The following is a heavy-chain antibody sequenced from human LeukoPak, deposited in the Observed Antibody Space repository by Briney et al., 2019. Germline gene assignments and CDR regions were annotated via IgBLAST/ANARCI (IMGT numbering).Heavy chain of an antibody. Sequence: GGSLRLSCAASGFTFSSYSMNWVRQAPGKGLEWVSSISSSSSYIYYADSVNGRFTISRDNAKNSLYLQMNSLRAEDTAVYYCARGYCSGGSCQSTLDYWGQGTLVTVSS. CDR2: ISSSSSYI. V-gene: IGHV3-21*01. J-gene: IGHJ4*02. CDR1: GFTFSSYS. CDR3: ARGYCSGGSCQSTLDY. D-gene: IGHD2-15*01.